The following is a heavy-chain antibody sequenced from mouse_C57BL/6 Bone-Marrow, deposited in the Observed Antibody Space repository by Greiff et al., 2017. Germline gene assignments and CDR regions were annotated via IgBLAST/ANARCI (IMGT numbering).Heavy chain of an antibody. V-gene: IGHV1-63*01. CDR1: GYTFTNYW. CDR3: ARWHYGSSFLAY. J-gene: IGHJ3*01. Sequence: QVQLKESGAELVRPGTSVKMSCKASGYTFTNYWIGWAKQRPGHGLEWIGDIYPGGGYTNYNEKVKGKATLTADKSSSTAYMQVSSLTSEDSAIYYCARWHYGSSFLAYWGQGTLVTVSA. D-gene: IGHD1-1*01. CDR2: IYPGGGYT.